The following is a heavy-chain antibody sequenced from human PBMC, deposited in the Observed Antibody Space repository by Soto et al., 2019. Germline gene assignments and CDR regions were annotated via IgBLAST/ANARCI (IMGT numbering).Heavy chain of an antibody. CDR3: ARSRTGTTYGGMDV. CDR1: GFAVSSNY. V-gene: IGHV3-66*01. CDR2: IHSGGDT. Sequence: GGSLRLSCAASGFAVSSNYMTWFRQAPGKGLEWVSVIHSGGDTHYADSVRGRFTISRDNSKNTLYLQMNSLRAEDTAVYYCARSRTGTTYGGMDVWGQGTTVTVSS. D-gene: IGHD1-7*01. J-gene: IGHJ6*02.